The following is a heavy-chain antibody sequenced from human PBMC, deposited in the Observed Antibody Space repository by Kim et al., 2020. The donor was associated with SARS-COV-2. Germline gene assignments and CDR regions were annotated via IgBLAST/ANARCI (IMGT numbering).Heavy chain of an antibody. J-gene: IGHJ3*02. D-gene: IGHD7-27*01. CDR3: AKANGPLGRDAFDI. Sequence: GGSLRLSCAASGFTFDDYAMHWVRQAPGKGLEWVSGISWNSGSIGYADSVKGRFTISRDNAKNSLYLQMNSLRAEDTALYYCAKANGPLGRDAFDIWGQGTMVTVSS. CDR2: ISWNSGSI. V-gene: IGHV3-9*01. CDR1: GFTFDDYA.